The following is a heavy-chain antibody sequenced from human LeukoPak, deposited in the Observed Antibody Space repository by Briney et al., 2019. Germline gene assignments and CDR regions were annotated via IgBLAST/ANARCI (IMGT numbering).Heavy chain of an antibody. CDR2: IRSDGSNK. J-gene: IGHJ4*02. CDR3: AKGEGVDY. V-gene: IGHV3-30*02. D-gene: IGHD3-16*01. Sequence: GGSLRLSCAGSGFSFSSYGMRWVRQAPGKGLEWMAFIRSDGSNKYYADSVKGRFTISRDNSKNTLYLQMNSLRAEDTAVYYCAKGEGVDYWGQGTLVTVSS. CDR1: GFSFSSYG.